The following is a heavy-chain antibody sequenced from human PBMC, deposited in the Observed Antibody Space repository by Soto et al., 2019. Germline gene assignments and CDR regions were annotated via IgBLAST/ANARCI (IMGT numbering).Heavy chain of an antibody. D-gene: IGHD3-3*01. CDR3: ARSYYDFWSHFDY. CDR2: ISSSSSTI. J-gene: IGHJ4*02. V-gene: IGHV3-48*01. Sequence: GGSLRLSCAASGFTFSSYSMNWVRQAPGKGLEWVSYISSSSSTIYYADSVKGRFTISRDNAKNSLYLQMNSLRAEDTAVYYCARSYYDFWSHFDYWGQGTLVTVSS. CDR1: GFTFSSYS.